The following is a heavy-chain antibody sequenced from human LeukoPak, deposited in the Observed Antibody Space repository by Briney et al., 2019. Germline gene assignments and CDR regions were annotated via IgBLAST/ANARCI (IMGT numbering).Heavy chain of an antibody. Sequence: PGGPLRPPCAASEFTSGGYRITGFGRAPGKGWKWSSPISSSSSYIYYADSVKGRFTISRDNAKNSLYLQMNSLRADDTAVYYCARDRPGYSGYEGNFNWGQGTLVTVSS. CDR1: EFTSGGYR. CDR3: ARDRPGYSGYEGNFN. V-gene: IGHV3-21*01. CDR2: ISSSSSYI. J-gene: IGHJ4*02. D-gene: IGHD5-12*01.